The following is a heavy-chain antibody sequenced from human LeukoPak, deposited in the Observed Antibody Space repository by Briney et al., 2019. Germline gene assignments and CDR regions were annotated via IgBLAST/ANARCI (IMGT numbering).Heavy chain of an antibody. CDR2: ICASASGT. J-gene: IGHJ4*02. V-gene: IGHV3-23*01. CDR3: AKAGGGSCHSSLDF. CDR1: GISFSSYA. Sequence: PGGSLRLSCAASGISFSSYAMSWVRQAPGKGLEWVSSICASASGTYYAGSVKGWFTISRDNSKNTLDLQMNNLRAEDTAVYYCAKAGGGSCHSSLDFWGQGTLVTVSS. D-gene: IGHD2-15*01.